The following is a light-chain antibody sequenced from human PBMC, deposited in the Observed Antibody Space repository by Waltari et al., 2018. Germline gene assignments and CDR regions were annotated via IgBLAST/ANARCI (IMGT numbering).Light chain of an antibody. CDR3: AAWDDSLNAYV. CDR1: RSNVVSNT. J-gene: IGLJ1*01. Sequence: QSVLTQPPSASGTPGQTVTISCSGIRSNVVSNTVNWFQQVPGTAPKLLIYSNNQRPSGVPDRFSGSKSGPSASLAISGLQSEDEADYYCAAWDDSLNAYVFGTGTQVPVL. CDR2: SNN. V-gene: IGLV1-44*01.